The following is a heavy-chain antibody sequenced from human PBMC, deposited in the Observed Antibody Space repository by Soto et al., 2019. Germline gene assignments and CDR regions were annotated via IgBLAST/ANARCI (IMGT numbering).Heavy chain of an antibody. CDR2: IWYDGSNE. J-gene: IGHJ4*02. Sequence: QVQLVESGGGVVQPGRSLRLSCAASGFTFSNNGMHWVRQAPGKGLEWVAVIWYDGSNEYFADSVKGRFTISRDNSKNTLFLQMDSLRAEDTAVYYCGRGVDYRDYAIDYWGRGTLVTVSS. V-gene: IGHV3-33*01. D-gene: IGHD4-17*01. CDR1: GFTFSNNG. CDR3: GRGVDYRDYAIDY.